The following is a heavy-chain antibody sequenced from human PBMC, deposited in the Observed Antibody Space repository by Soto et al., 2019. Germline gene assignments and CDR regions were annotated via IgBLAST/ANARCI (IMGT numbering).Heavy chain of an antibody. CDR2: IFYIGST. Sequence: ETLSLTCTVSGGSISSYYWSWIRQPPGKGLEWIGYIFYIGSTNYNPSLKSRVTISVDTSKNQFSLKLSSVTAADTAVYYCARVTGGNSGRGVDYCGQGTMVTVYS. D-gene: IGHD2-21*02. CDR3: ARVTGGNSGRGVDY. J-gene: IGHJ4*02. CDR1: GGSISSYY. V-gene: IGHV4-59*01.